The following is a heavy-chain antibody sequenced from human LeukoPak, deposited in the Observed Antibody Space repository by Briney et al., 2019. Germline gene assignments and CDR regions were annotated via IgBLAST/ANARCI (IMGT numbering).Heavy chain of an antibody. D-gene: IGHD3-22*01. V-gene: IGHV4-59*11. J-gene: IGHJ5*02. CDR3: ARAYSSASWFDP. Sequence: PSETLSLTCSVSGVSINSLYFIWIRQSPGKGLEWMGYIYDSGITKYNPSLKGRVTISVDTSKNQFSLRLRSVTAADTAVYFCARAYSSASWFDPWGQGTLVTVSS. CDR1: GVSINSLY. CDR2: IYDSGIT.